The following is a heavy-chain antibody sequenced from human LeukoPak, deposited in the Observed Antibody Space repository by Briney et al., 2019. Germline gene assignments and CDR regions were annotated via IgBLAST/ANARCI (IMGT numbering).Heavy chain of an antibody. D-gene: IGHD5-24*01. Sequence: GGSLRLSCAASGFTFSSYWMSWVRQAPGEGREWVANIKQDGSEKYYVDSVKGRFTISRDNAKNSLYLQMDSLRAEDTAVYYCAREGSDGGYFDYWGQGTLVTVSS. J-gene: IGHJ4*02. CDR2: IKQDGSEK. V-gene: IGHV3-7*03. CDR1: GFTFSSYW. CDR3: AREGSDGGYFDY.